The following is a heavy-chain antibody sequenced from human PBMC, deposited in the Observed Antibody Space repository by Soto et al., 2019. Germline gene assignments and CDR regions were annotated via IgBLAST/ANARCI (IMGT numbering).Heavy chain of an antibody. CDR1: GFTFSSYD. D-gene: IGHD1-7*01. J-gene: IGHJ4*02. V-gene: IGHV3-64*01. Sequence: EVQLAESGGGMVQPGGSLRLSCVASGFTFSSYDMHWVRQAPGKGLEYVSSISSNGGTTYYGNSVKGRFTISRDNSKNKLYLPMGSLRAADMAVYYCVRRVSGNYDYWGQGTMVTVSS. CDR3: VRRVSGNYDY. CDR2: ISSNGGTT.